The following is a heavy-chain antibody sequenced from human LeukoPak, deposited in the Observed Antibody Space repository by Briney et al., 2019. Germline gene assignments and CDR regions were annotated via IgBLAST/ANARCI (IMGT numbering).Heavy chain of an antibody. V-gene: IGHV3-53*01. CDR3: AKESKTRIAALDF. CDR1: GFTVSSNY. J-gene: IGHJ4*02. Sequence: GGSLRLSCAASGFTVSSNYMSWVRQAPGKGLEWVSVIYSGGSTYYADSVKGRFTISRDNSKNTLYLQMNSLRAEDTAVYYCAKESKTRIAALDFWGQGTLVTVSS. CDR2: IYSGGST. D-gene: IGHD6-13*01.